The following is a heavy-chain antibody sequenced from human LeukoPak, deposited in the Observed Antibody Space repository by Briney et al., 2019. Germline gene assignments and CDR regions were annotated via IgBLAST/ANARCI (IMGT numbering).Heavy chain of an antibody. V-gene: IGHV3-7*01. Sequence: GGSLRLSCAASGFTFSSYWMSWVRQASGKGLEWVANIKQDGNEKYYVDSVKGRFTISRDNAKNSLYLQMNSLRAEDTAVYYCARDGLASSGCPDYWGQGALVTVSS. CDR1: GFTFSSYW. CDR2: IKQDGNEK. J-gene: IGHJ4*02. CDR3: ARDGLASSGCPDY. D-gene: IGHD6-25*01.